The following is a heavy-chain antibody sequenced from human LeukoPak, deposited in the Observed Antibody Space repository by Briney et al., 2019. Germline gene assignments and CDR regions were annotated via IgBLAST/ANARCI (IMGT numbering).Heavy chain of an antibody. D-gene: IGHD2-8*01. Sequence: SQTLSLTCAVSGGSISSGGYSWSWIRQPPGKGLEWIGYIYHSGSTYYNPSLKSRVTISVDTSKNQFSLKLSSVTAADTAVYYCARNLIFYYYGMDVWGQGTTVTVSS. CDR1: GGSISSGGYS. CDR3: ARNLIFYYYGMDV. CDR2: IYHSGST. V-gene: IGHV4-30-2*01. J-gene: IGHJ6*02.